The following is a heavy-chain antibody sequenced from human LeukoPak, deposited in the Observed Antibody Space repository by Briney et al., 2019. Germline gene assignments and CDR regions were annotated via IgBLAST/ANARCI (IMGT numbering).Heavy chain of an antibody. CDR1: GGSISSYY. D-gene: IGHD5-24*01. CDR2: IYYSGST. J-gene: IGHJ5*02. CDR3: ARSVEMATIAIDP. V-gene: IGHV4-59*01. Sequence: SETLSLTCTVSGGSISSYYWSWIRQPPGKGLEWIGYIYYSGSTNYDPSLRSRVTISVDTSKNQFSLKLSSVTAADTAVYCCARSVEMATIAIDPWGQGTLVTVSS.